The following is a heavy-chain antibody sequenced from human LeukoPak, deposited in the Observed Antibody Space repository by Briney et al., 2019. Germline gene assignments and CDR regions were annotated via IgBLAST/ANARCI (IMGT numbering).Heavy chain of an antibody. CDR1: GFTFSSYA. D-gene: IGHD2-21*02. CDR3: TKLSDCGADCYDRPHWFDP. V-gene: IGHV4-59*08. Sequence: PGGSLRLSCAASGFTFSSYAMIWVRQAPGKRLEWIGYVHSSGGTKYSPSLKSRVTVSIDMSKNQFSLNLRSVTAADSAAYYCTKLSDCGADCYDRPHWFDPWGQGSLVTVSS. J-gene: IGHJ5*02. CDR2: VHSSGGT.